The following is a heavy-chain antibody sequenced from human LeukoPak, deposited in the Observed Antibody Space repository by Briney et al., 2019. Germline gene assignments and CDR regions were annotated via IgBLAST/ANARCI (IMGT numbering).Heavy chain of an antibody. V-gene: IGHV3-23*01. Sequence: GGSLRLSCAASGFTFSSYAMSWVRQAPGKGLEWVSAISGSGGSTYYADSVKGRFTISRDNSKNTLYLKMNSLRAADTAVYYCAKGLGRIVVVPAAGYFDYWGQGTLVTVSS. CDR2: ISGSGGST. CDR3: AKGLGRIVVVPAAGYFDY. J-gene: IGHJ4*02. CDR1: GFTFSSYA. D-gene: IGHD2-2*01.